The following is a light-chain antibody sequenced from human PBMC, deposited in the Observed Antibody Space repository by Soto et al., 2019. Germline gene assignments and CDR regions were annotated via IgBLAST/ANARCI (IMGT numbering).Light chain of an antibody. J-gene: IGLJ1*01. CDR2: ENN. Sequence: QSVLTQPPSVSAAPGQKVTISCSGSSSNIGANYVSWYQQLPGTAPKLLIYENNLRPSGIPVRFSGSKSGTSATLDITGLQTGDEADYYCGTWDNSLSAFYVFGTGTKLTVL. CDR1: SSNIGANY. V-gene: IGLV1-51*02. CDR3: GTWDNSLSAFYV.